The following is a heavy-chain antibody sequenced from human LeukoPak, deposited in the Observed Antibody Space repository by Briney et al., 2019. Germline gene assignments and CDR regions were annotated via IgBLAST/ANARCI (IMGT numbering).Heavy chain of an antibody. CDR3: ARGAGYRGFDY. V-gene: IGHV3-74*01. D-gene: IGHD5-24*01. Sequence: GGSLRLSCAASGFTFSSYWMHWVRQAPGKGLVWVSRINSDGSSTSYADSVKGRFTISRDNAKNTLYLQMNSLRAEDTAVYYCARGAGYRGFDYWGQGTLVTVSS. CDR2: INSDGSST. CDR1: GFTFSSYW. J-gene: IGHJ4*02.